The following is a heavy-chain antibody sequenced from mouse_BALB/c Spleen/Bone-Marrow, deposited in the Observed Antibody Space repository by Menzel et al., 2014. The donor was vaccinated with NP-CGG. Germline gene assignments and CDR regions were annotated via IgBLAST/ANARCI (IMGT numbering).Heavy chain of an antibody. D-gene: IGHD2-4*01. Sequence: EVHLVESGGGLVQPGGSLKLSCAASGFTFSSFGMSWVRQTPDKRLELVANINSNGGFTYYADSVKGRFTISRDNAMNTLYLQMRSLKSEDTAIYYCSRGVDYFSWFAYWGQGTLVTVSA. CDR3: SRGVDYFSWFAY. J-gene: IGHJ3*01. CDR1: GFTFSSFG. V-gene: IGHV5-6-3*01. CDR2: INSNGGFT.